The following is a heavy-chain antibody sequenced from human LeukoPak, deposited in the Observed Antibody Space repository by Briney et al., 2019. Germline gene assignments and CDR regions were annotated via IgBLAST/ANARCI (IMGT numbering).Heavy chain of an antibody. V-gene: IGHV3-74*01. CDR3: AREGRGYSYAFEY. CDR2: INSDGSST. D-gene: IGHD5-18*01. Sequence: GGSLRLSCAASGFTFSNYWMHWVRQAPGKGLVWVSRINSDGSSTTYADSVKGRFTISRDNGLNTLYLQMNSLRAEDTAVYYCAREGRGYSYAFEYWGQGTLVTVSS. J-gene: IGHJ4*02. CDR1: GFTFSNYW.